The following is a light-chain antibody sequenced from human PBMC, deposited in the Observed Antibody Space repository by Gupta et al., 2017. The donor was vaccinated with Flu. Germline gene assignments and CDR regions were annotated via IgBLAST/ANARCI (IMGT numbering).Light chain of an antibody. CDR3: QSYDSSLSGSEV. CDR2: GNT. J-gene: IGLJ2*01. V-gene: IGLV1-40*01. Sequence: QSALPQPPSVSGAPGQRVTISCTGSSSNIEAGYDVHWYQQLPGTAPKLLIYGNTNRPSGVPDRFSGSTSGASASLAIAGLQADDEADYYCQSYDSSLSGSEVFGGGTKLTVL. CDR1: SSNIEAGYD.